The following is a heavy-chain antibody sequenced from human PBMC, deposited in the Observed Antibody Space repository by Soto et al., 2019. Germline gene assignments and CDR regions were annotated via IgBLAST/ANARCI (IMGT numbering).Heavy chain of an antibody. J-gene: IGHJ3*01. CDR1: GFTFSTYG. CDR3: AKEFRDCESGDYAFDV. Sequence: QVQLVESGGGVVQPGRSLRLSCAASGFTFSTYGMHWVRQAPGKGLEWVALISFDGNKKYYADSVQGRFTISRDKSKNTLNLQMNSLRAEDTAVYFCAKEFRDCESGDYAFDVWGQGTMVTVSS. CDR2: ISFDGNKK. D-gene: IGHD2-21*02. V-gene: IGHV3-30*18.